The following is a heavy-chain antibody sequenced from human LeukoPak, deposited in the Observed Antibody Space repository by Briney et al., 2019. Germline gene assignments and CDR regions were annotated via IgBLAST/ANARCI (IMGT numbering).Heavy chain of an antibody. CDR1: GSTFSNGR. CDR3: ARDLGQYYDTSDNWFDP. Sequence: AGSLRLSCAASGSTFSNGRMHWVCQAPGTGLVLVSRMNSDGINTSYADSVKGRFTISRDNAKNTLNLQMNSLRAEDTAVYYCARDLGQYYDTSDNWFDPWGQGTLVTVSS. CDR2: MNSDGINT. D-gene: IGHD3-22*01. V-gene: IGHV3-74*01. J-gene: IGHJ5*02.